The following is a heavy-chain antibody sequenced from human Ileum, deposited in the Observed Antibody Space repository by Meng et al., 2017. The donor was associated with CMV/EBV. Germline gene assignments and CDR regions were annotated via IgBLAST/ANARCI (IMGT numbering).Heavy chain of an antibody. CDR2: INPSGST. J-gene: IGHJ5*02. CDR1: GASFTNCS. V-gene: IGHV4-34*13. Sequence: GASFTNCSWSWIRQPPGKGLEWIGKINPSGSTTYKSSLRSRVTISVDTSKNQFSLNLTAVTAADTAVYYCARGRGTSGWSAAWFDPWGQGTLVTVSS. D-gene: IGHD6-19*01. CDR3: ARGRGTSGWSAAWFDP.